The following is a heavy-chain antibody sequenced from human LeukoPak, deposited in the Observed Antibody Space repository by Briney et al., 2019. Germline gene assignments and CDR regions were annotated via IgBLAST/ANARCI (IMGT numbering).Heavy chain of an antibody. V-gene: IGHV3-7*03. D-gene: IGHD3-22*01. CDR3: TTRPPVVALDAFDI. Sequence: GGSLRLSCAASGFTFSSYWMNWARQAPGKGLEWVASINHNGNVNYYVDSVKGRFTISRDNAKNSLYLQMSNLRAEDTAVYYCTTRPPVVALDAFDIWGQGTMVTVSS. CDR1: GFTFSSYW. J-gene: IGHJ3*02. CDR2: INHNGNVN.